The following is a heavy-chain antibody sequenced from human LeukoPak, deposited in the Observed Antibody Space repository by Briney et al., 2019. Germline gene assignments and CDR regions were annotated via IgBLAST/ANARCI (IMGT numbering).Heavy chain of an antibody. D-gene: IGHD4-23*01. J-gene: IGHJ4*02. V-gene: IGHV4-38-2*02. CDR1: GYSISSGYY. CDR2: IYHSGST. CDR3: VRVDNGGNYFDY. Sequence: SETLSLTCTGSGYSISSGYYWGWIRQPPGKGLEWIGSIYHSGSTYYNPSLKSRLTISADTSKNQFSLRLSSVTAADTAVYYCVRVDNGGNYFDYWGQGTLVTVSS.